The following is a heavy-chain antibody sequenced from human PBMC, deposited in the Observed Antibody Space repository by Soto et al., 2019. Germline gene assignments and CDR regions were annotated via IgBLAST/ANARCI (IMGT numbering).Heavy chain of an antibody. CDR3: ARGPGDYYYGMDV. CDR1: GYSFTSYW. CDR2: IYPGDSDT. D-gene: IGHD3-10*01. Sequence: GESLKISCNSSGYSFTSYWIGWVRQMPGKGLEWMGIIYPGDSDTRYSPSFQGQVTISADKSISTAYLQWSSLKASDTAMYYCARGPGDYYYGMDVWGQGTTVTVSS. J-gene: IGHJ6*02. V-gene: IGHV5-51*01.